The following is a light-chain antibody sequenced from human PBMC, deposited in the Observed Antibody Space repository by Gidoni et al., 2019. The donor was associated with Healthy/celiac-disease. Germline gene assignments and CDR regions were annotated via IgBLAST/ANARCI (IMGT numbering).Light chain of an antibody. CDR3: QQYSSYPLT. V-gene: IGKV1-16*02. CDR1: LRISND. CDR2: AAA. J-gene: IGKJ3*01. Sequence: DIQMTQSPSSLSASVGDRVTTTCRASLRISNDLDWFQQKPGKAPKSLIYAAASLQSRVPSQFFGGGACTDFTLTTSSLQDDDVSTDYYQQYSSYPLTFGPGTKVDIK.